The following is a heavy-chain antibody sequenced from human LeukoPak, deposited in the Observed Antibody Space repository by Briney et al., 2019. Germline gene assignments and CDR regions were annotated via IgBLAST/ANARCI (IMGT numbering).Heavy chain of an antibody. V-gene: IGHV4-34*01. J-gene: IGHJ4*02. CDR3: ASGGYYDILTGHGY. Sequence: SETLSLTCAVYGGSFSGYYWSWIRQPPGKGLGWIGEINHSGSTNYNPSLKSRVTISVDTSKNQFSLKLSSVTAADTAVYYCASGGYYDILTGHGYWGQGTLVTVSS. CDR1: GGSFSGYY. CDR2: INHSGST. D-gene: IGHD3-9*01.